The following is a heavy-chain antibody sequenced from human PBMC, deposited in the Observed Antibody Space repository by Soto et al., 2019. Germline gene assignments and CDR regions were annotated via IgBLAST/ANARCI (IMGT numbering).Heavy chain of an antibody. Sequence: HVQLVESGGAVVQPGRSLRLSCAASGFTFSSYDMHWVRQAPGKGLEWVAVISYDGSNKYYADSVKGRFTISRDNSKNTLYLKMNSLRTEDTAVYYCATKIVAATSDYWGQGTLVTVSS. CDR1: GFTFSSYD. CDR2: ISYDGSNK. J-gene: IGHJ4*02. CDR3: ATKIVAATSDY. D-gene: IGHD2-15*01. V-gene: IGHV3-30*03.